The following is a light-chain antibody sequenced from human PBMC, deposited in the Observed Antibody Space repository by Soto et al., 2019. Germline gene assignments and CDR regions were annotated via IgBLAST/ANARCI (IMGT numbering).Light chain of an antibody. Sequence: DIQMTQSPSSLSASVGDRVTITCRASQTISRYLNWYQQRQGKAPKLLIYAAFSLHSGVPSRFSGSGSGTDFTLTISSLQPEDFATYYCQQSYSTPYTFGQGTKLEIK. J-gene: IGKJ2*01. CDR2: AAF. CDR3: QQSYSTPYT. V-gene: IGKV1-39*01. CDR1: QTISRY.